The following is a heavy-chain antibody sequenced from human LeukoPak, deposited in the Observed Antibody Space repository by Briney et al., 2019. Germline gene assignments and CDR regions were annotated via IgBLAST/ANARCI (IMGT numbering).Heavy chain of an antibody. D-gene: IGHD1-26*01. J-gene: IGHJ6*02. V-gene: IGHV1-69*02. CDR1: GYTFTDYY. CDR3: ATHPKIVGATYYYYYGMDV. Sequence: GASVKVSCKASGYTFTDYYIQWLRKAPGQGLEWMGRIIPILGIANYAQKFQGRVTITADKSTSTAYMELSSLRSEDTAVYYCATHPKIVGATYYYYYGMDVWGQGTTVTVSS. CDR2: IIPILGIA.